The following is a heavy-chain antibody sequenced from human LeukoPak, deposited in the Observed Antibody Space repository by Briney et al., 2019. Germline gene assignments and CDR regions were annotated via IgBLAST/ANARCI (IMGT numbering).Heavy chain of an antibody. CDR3: ARSRGRILLGCFDY. Sequence: SQTLSLTCAVSGGSICRGGSSGSWSRQPRGKGREWIGDIYQSGRTYYNPSLKSRVTISVDRSKNQFSLKVSSVTGADTAVYYCARSRGRILLGCFDYWGQGTLVTVSS. CDR1: GGSICRGGSS. V-gene: IGHV4-30-2*01. J-gene: IGHJ4*02. CDR2: IYQSGRT. D-gene: IGHD2/OR15-2a*01.